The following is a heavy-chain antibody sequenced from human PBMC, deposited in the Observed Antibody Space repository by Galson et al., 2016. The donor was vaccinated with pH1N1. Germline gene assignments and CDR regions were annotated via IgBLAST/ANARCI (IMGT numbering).Heavy chain of an antibody. CDR3: AREDYYDSSGFGY. CDR2: INNIGSST. D-gene: IGHD3-22*01. J-gene: IGHJ4*02. Sequence: SLRLSCAASGFTFRTYAMHWVRQAPGKGLEYVSGINNIGSSTYYASSFKGRFTISRDNSKNTLYPQMGSLRAEDMAVYYCAREDYYDSSGFGYWGQGTLVTVSS. CDR1: GFTFRTYA. V-gene: IGHV3-64*01.